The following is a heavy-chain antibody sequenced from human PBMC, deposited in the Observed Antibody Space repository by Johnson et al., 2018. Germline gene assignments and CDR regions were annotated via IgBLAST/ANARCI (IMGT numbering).Heavy chain of an antibody. J-gene: IGHJ1*01. V-gene: IGHV3-66*01. CDR3: SAWVKSSGYQLQH. CDR2: IYSGGST. D-gene: IGHD3-22*01. Sequence: EVQLVESGGGLVQPGGSLRLSCAASGFTVSSNYMSWVRQAPGKGLEWVSVIYSGGSTYYADSVKGRFTISRDNSKNTLYLQMNSLRVEDTAVYYCSAWVKSSGYQLQHWGQGTLFTVSS. CDR1: GFTVSSNY.